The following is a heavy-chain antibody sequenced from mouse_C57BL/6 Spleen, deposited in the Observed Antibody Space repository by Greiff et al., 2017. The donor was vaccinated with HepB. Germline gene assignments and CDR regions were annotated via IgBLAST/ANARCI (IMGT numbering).Heavy chain of an antibody. CDR1: GYTFTGYW. CDR2: ILPGSGST. CDR3: ARTTMGTTSLAY. Sequence: QVQLQQSGAELMKPGASVKLSCKATGYTFTGYWIEWVKQRPGHGLEWIGEILPGSGSTNYNEKFKGKATFTADTSSNTAYMQLGSLTTEDSAIYYCARTTMGTTSLAYWGQGTLVTVSA. V-gene: IGHV1-9*01. J-gene: IGHJ3*01. D-gene: IGHD2-14*01.